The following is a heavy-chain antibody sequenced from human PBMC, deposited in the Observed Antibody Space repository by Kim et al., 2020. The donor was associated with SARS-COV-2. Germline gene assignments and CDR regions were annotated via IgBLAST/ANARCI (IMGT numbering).Heavy chain of an antibody. CDR2: INHSGST. D-gene: IGHD2-2*01. CDR1: GGSFSGYY. CDR3: ARDVRSERYCSSTSCSPRSADY. Sequence: SETLSLTCAVYGGSFSGYYWSWIRQPPGKGLEWIGEINHSGSTNYNPSLKSRVTISVDTSKNQFSLKLSSVTAADTAVYYCARDVRSERYCSSTSCSPRSADYWGQGTLVTVSS. J-gene: IGHJ4*02. V-gene: IGHV4-34*01.